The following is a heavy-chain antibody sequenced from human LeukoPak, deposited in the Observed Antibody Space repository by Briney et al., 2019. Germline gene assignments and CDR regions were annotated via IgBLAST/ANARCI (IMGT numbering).Heavy chain of an antibody. J-gene: IGHJ1*01. CDR2: INNDGSYS. D-gene: IGHD3-10*01. CDR1: GLTFSNSW. Sequence: PGGSLRLSCEASGLTFSNSWMHWVRQAPGKGLVWVSRINNDGSYSSYADSVKGRFTISRDNAKNTLYLQMNSLRAEDTAVYFCARVSGLGMNEYLQHWGQGTLVTVSS. V-gene: IGHV3-74*01. CDR3: ARVSGLGMNEYLQH.